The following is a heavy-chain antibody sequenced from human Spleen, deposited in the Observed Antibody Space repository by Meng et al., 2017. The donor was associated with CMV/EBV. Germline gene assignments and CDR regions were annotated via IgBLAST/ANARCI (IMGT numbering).Heavy chain of an antibody. J-gene: IGHJ6*02. D-gene: IGHD5-18*01. V-gene: IGHV3-74*01. Sequence: GESLKISCAASGFTFTRFWMHWVRQAPGKGLVWVSRINNDGTDTGYADSVKGRFTISRDNAKNTLYLQMNSLKTEDTAVYYCASHGLRGYNYGLYAMDVWGQGTTVTVSS. CDR1: GFTFTRFW. CDR3: ASHGLRGYNYGLYAMDV. CDR2: INNDGTDT.